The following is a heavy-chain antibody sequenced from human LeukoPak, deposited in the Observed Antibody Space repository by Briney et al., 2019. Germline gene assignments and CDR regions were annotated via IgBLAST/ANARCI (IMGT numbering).Heavy chain of an antibody. CDR3: ASSPAYSSSWYAIDN. Sequence: GGSLRLSCAASGFTFSNYDMHWVRQAAGKGLEWVSGIGTAGDTYYPASVKGRFTISRENAKNSLYLQMNSLSAGDTAVYYCASSPAYSSSWYAIDNWGQGTLVTVSS. V-gene: IGHV3-13*01. J-gene: IGHJ4*02. CDR2: IGTAGDT. CDR1: GFTFSNYD. D-gene: IGHD6-13*01.